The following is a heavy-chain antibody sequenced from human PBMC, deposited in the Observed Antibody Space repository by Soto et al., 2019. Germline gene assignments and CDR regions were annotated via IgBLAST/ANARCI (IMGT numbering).Heavy chain of an antibody. D-gene: IGHD3-16*01. CDR2: ISFDGSEQ. J-gene: IGHJ4*02. CDR3: AREINDNAYFD. Sequence: QVQLVESGGGVVQPGTSLRLSCAASGFTFSGNGMHWVRQAPGKGLEWVALISFDGSEQYYADSVQGRFTISRDNSKSRLDLQMNSLRAEDTAIYYCAREINDNAYFDWGQGTLVTVSS. CDR1: GFTFSGNG. V-gene: IGHV3-33*01.